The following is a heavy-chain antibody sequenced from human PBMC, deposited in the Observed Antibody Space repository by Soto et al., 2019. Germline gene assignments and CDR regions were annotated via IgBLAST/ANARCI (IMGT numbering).Heavy chain of an antibody. D-gene: IGHD3-3*01. CDR1: GFSFSTYS. CDR3: AKGMANTVFGVDTLFDF. J-gene: IGHJ4*02. V-gene: IGHV3-21*04. CDR2: IGRRSDI. Sequence: GSLRLSCDASGFSFSTYSMHWVRQAPGKGLEWVSTIGRRSDIYYADSVKGRFTISRDNSKRTVYLQLNSLRAEDTAVYYCAKGMANTVFGVDTLFDFWGRGTLVTVSS.